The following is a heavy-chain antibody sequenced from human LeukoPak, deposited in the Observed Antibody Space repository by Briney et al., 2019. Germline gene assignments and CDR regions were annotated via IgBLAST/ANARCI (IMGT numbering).Heavy chain of an antibody. D-gene: IGHD3-10*01. CDR2: INWNGGST. CDR1: GFTFDDYG. J-gene: IGHJ4*02. CDR3: ARARGSGGSGSYSFFDY. V-gene: IGHV3-20*04. Sequence: PGGSLRLSCAASGFTFDDYGMSWVRQAPGKGLEWVSGINWNGGSTGYADSAKGRFTISRDNAKNSLYLQMNSLRAEDTALYYCARARGSGGSGSYSFFDYWGQGTLVTVSS.